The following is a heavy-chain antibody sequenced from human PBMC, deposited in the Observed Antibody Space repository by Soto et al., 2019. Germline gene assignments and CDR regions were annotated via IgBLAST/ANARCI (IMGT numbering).Heavy chain of an antibody. CDR1: GFPFINFA. CDR3: AKFGASGSYFQFDY. J-gene: IGHJ4*01. Sequence: LRLSCAASGFPFINFAMSWVRQSPGKGLEWVSAISGGGTATWYADSVRGRFTISRDNSKNTVYLQMNSLRAEDTAVYYCAKFGASGSYFQFDYWGHGTLVTVSS. V-gene: IGHV3-23*01. CDR2: ISGGGTAT. D-gene: IGHD3-10*01.